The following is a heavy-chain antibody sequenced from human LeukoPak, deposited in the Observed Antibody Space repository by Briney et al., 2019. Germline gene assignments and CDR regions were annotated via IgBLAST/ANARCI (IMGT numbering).Heavy chain of an antibody. CDR2: ISYDGSNK. V-gene: IGHV3-30*01. D-gene: IGHD5-18*01. J-gene: IGHJ5*02. Sequence: GGSLRLSCAASGFTFSSYAMHWVRQAPGKGLEWVAVISYDGSNKYYADSVKGRFTIARDNSKNTLYLQMNSLRAEDTAVYYCARGTQWIQLGNWFDPSGQGTLVTVSS. CDR3: ARGTQWIQLGNWFDP. CDR1: GFTFSSYA.